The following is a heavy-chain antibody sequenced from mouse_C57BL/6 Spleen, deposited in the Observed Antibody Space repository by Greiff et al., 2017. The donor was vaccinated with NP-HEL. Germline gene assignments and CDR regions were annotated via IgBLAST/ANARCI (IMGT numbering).Heavy chain of an antibody. D-gene: IGHD2-5*01. CDR3: VRLYSNYVGDWYFDV. CDR1: GFSFNTYA. CDR2: IRSKSNNYAT. J-gene: IGHJ1*03. V-gene: IGHV10-1*01. Sequence: EVQLVESGGGLVQPKGSLKLSCAASGFSFNTYAMNWVRQAPGKGLEWVARIRSKSNNYATYYADSVKDRFTISRDDSESMLYLQMNNLKTEDTAMYYCVRLYSNYVGDWYFDVWGTGTTVTVSS.